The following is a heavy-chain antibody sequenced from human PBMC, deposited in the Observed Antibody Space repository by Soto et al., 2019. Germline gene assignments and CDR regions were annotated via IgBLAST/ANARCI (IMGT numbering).Heavy chain of an antibody. CDR3: ARYGMVRGVMGFDP. D-gene: IGHD3-10*01. Sequence: QVQLQESGPGLVQPSETLSLTCTVSGGSVSSGSYYWSWIRQPPGKGLEWIGFLYYSGSTNYNPSLKSRVTISVDTSKNQCSLKLSSVTAADTAVYYCARYGMVRGVMGFDPWGQGTLVTVSS. V-gene: IGHV4-61*01. CDR1: GGSVSSGSYY. CDR2: LYYSGST. J-gene: IGHJ5*02.